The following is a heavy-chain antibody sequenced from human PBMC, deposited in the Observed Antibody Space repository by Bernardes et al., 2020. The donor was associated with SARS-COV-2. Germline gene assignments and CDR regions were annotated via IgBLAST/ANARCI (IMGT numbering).Heavy chain of an antibody. CDR2: IYYSGST. CDR1: GGSISSYY. D-gene: IGHD3-3*01. Sequence: TLSVTCTFSGGSISSYYWSWIRQPPGKGLEWIGYIYYSGSTNYNPSLKSRVTISVDTSKNQFSLKLSSVTAADTAGYYCARGVGYYDFWSGYYYYYMDVWGKGTTVTVSS. V-gene: IGHV4-59*01. CDR3: ARGVGYYDFWSGYYYYYMDV. J-gene: IGHJ6*03.